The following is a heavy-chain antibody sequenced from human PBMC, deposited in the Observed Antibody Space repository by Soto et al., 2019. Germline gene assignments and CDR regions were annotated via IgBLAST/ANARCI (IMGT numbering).Heavy chain of an antibody. J-gene: IGHJ4*02. D-gene: IGHD6-19*01. CDR1: GFTFSNSA. V-gene: IGHV1-58*01. Sequence: GASVKVSCKASGFTFSNSAVQWVRQARGQGLEWIGWILVGSGNTNYAPTFQERVTISRDMSTSTAYMDLSSLRSDDTAVYYCAAYSSAWTAFVYWGQGALVTVSS. CDR3: AAYSSAWTAFVY. CDR2: ILVGSGNT.